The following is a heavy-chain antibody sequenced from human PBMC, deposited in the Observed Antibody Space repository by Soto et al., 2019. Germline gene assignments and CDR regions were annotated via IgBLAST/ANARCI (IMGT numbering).Heavy chain of an antibody. D-gene: IGHD3-22*01. J-gene: IGHJ3*02. CDR1: GFTFSSYG. CDR2: IWYDGSNK. Sequence: QVQLVESGGGVVQPGRSLRLSCAASGFTFSSYGIHWVRQASGKGLEWVAVIWYDGSNKYYADSVKGRFTISRDNSKNTLYLQMNSLRAEDTAVYYCARGDYYDSSGYYYRGKGAFDIWGQGTMVTVSS. V-gene: IGHV3-33*01. CDR3: ARGDYYDSSGYYYRGKGAFDI.